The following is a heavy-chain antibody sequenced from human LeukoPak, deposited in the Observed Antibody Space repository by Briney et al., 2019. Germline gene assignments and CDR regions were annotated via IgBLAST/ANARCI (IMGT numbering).Heavy chain of an antibody. CDR2: IYYSGST. CDR1: GGSISSSSYY. J-gene: IGHJ4*02. CDR3: ARHLNLIYCSSTSCNFDY. D-gene: IGHD2-2*01. Sequence: PSETLSLTCTVSGGSISSSSYYWGWIRQPPGKGLEWIGSIYYSGSTYYNPSLQSRVTISVDTSKNQFSLKLSSVTAADTAVYYCARHLNLIYCSSTSCNFDYWGQGTLVTVSS. V-gene: IGHV4-39*01.